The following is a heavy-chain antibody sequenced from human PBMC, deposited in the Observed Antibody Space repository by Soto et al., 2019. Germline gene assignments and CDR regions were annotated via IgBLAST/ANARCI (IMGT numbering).Heavy chain of an antibody. J-gene: IGHJ6*01. V-gene: IGHV1-18*01. Sequence: QVQLVQSGAEVRKPGASVKVSCKASGYTFTTYVIAWVRQAPGQGLEWMGWIRGDTGNTNHAQKFQGRVTMTTDTSKRTAYMELGSLTSDDTAVYYCARGGSWNHAMDVWGQGTTVIVSS. D-gene: IGHD2-15*01. CDR3: ARGGSWNHAMDV. CDR1: GYTFTTYV. CDR2: IRGDTGNT.